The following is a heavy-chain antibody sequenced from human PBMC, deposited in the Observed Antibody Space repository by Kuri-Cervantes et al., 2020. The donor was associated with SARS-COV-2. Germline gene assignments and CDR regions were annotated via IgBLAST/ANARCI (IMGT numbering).Heavy chain of an antibody. D-gene: IGHD6-6*01. J-gene: IGHJ6*02. Sequence: GGSLRLSCAASGFNFSRTDMHWVRQAPGKGLEWVAVISHDGKNKKCIASGKGRFTISRDNSQNTLYLQMNSLRAEDTAVYYCAKSGYSSSSYYYYYGMDVWGQGTTVTVSS. V-gene: IGHV3-30*18. CDR3: AKSGYSSSSYYYYYGMDV. CDR1: GFNFSRTD. CDR2: ISHDGKNK.